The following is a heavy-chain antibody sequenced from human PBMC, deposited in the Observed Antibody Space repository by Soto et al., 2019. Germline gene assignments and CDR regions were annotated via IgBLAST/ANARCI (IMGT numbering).Heavy chain of an antibody. J-gene: IGHJ6*02. CDR1: GGSISSGDYY. Sequence: QVQLQESGPGLVKSSQTLSLTCTVSGGSISSGDYYWSWIRQPPGKGLEWIGYIYYDGGTFYNPSLKSRLTISLATSKNQFSLKLTSVTAADTAVYFCARDSFNYYYGMDVWGQGTTVTVSS. CDR2: IYYDGGT. V-gene: IGHV4-30-4*01. CDR3: ARDSFNYYYGMDV.